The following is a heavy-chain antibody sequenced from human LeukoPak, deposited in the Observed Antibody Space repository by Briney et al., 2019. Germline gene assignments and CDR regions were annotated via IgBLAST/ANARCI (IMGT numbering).Heavy chain of an antibody. V-gene: IGHV3-30-3*01. J-gene: IGHJ4*02. CDR3: ARDSPQRVQLRPPYYFDY. CDR1: GFTFSSYA. Sequence: GGSLRLSCAASGFTFSSYAMHWVRQAPGKGLEWVAVISYDGSNKYYADSVKGRFTISRDNSKNTLYLQMNSLRAEDTAVYYCARDSPQRVQLRPPYYFDYWGQGTLVTVSS. CDR2: ISYDGSNK. D-gene: IGHD5-18*01.